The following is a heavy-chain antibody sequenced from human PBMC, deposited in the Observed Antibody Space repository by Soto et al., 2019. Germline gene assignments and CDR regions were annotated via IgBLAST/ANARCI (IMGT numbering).Heavy chain of an antibody. Sequence: QVQLVQSGGEVKKPGASVKVSCRASGYTFTSYGIAWVRQAPGQGPEWMGWFSTYNGNTNSAQKFQGRLVLTTDTATNSAYLEPRSLTSDDTAIYYCSRRIIGPCYYMDVWGKGTTVTVSS. CDR1: GYTFTSYG. CDR3: SRRIIGPCYYMDV. V-gene: IGHV1-18*01. CDR2: FSTYNGNT. J-gene: IGHJ6*03.